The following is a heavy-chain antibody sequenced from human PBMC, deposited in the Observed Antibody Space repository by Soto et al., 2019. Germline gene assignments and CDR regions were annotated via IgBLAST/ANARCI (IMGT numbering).Heavy chain of an antibody. Sequence: QVQLVQSGAEVKKPGASVKVSCKASGYTFTSYGISWVRQAPGQGIEWMGWISAYNGNTNYAQKLKGRVTMTTDPSTSTAYMELRSVRSDDTAVYYCARANGSGWYSYYYYGMDVCGQGTTVTVSS. CDR1: GYTFTSYG. J-gene: IGHJ6*02. D-gene: IGHD6-19*01. CDR2: ISAYNGNT. CDR3: ARANGSGWYSYYYYGMDV. V-gene: IGHV1-18*01.